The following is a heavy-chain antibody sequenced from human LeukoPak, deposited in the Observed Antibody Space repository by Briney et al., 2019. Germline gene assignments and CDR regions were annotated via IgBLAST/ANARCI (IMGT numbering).Heavy chain of an antibody. V-gene: IGHV1-69*05. D-gene: IGHD1-26*01. Sequence: SVKVSCKASGGTFSNYAINWVRQAPGQGLEWMGGTIPICGTANYAQKFQGRVTITTDEPTSTAYMELSSLRSEDAAVYYCARVFARGGEISGSYYYYWGQGTLVTVSS. J-gene: IGHJ4*02. CDR2: TIPICGTA. CDR3: ARVFARGGEISGSYYYY. CDR1: GGTFSNYA.